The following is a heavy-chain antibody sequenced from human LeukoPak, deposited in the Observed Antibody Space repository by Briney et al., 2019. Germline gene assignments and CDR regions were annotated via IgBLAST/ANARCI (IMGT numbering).Heavy chain of an antibody. V-gene: IGHV3-43*01. D-gene: IGHD5-18*01. J-gene: IGHJ4*02. CDR3: AKELDTMFFDY. CDR2: AGWAGGTT. Sequence: GGSLRLSCATSGFNFDRYTIHWVRQAPGKGLEWVSLAGWAGGTTYYSDSVRGRFTISRDSGKNSVYLQMNSLTTDDTAFYFCAKELDTMFFDYWGQGALVTVSS. CDR1: GFNFDRYT.